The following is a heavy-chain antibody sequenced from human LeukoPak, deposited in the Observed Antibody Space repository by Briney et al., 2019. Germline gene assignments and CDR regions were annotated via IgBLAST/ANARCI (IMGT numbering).Heavy chain of an antibody. V-gene: IGHV3-15*01. Sequence: GGSLRLSCAASGFTFSNAWMSWVRQAPGKGREWVGSIKSKNDGGTTDYAAPVKGRFTISRDDTKNTLYLQMNSLKTEDTAVYYCTSSWCSLQDYYYYGMDVWGQGTTVTVSS. J-gene: IGHJ6*02. D-gene: IGHD4/OR15-4a*01. CDR1: GFTFSNAW. CDR2: IKSKNDGGTT. CDR3: TSSWCSLQDYYYYGMDV.